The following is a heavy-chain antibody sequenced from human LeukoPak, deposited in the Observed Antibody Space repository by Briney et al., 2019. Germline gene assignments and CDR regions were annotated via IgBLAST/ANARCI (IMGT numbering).Heavy chain of an antibody. J-gene: IGHJ4*02. Sequence: ASVKVSCKASGHTFTSCELHWVRQAPGQGLAWVGAINPSGGSTGYAQKFQGRVLMTRDTPTNTVYMELSSLRSEDTAMYYCARVRSCGGDCYYFDFWGQGTLVTVSS. D-gene: IGHD2-21*02. V-gene: IGHV1-46*01. CDR1: GHTFTSCE. CDR2: INPSGGST. CDR3: ARVRSCGGDCYYFDF.